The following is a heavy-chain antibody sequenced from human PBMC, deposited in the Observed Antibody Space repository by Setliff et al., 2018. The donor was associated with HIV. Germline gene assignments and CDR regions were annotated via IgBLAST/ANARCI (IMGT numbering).Heavy chain of an antibody. Sequence: SETLSLTCTVSGVPISSGDYYWTWIRQHQGKGLEWIGYIYYSGSTYYNPSLKRRLTISLHTSKNQYPLNLTSVTAVDTALYYCARDISITGTLGHFDTWGQGTLVTVSS. CDR2: IYYSGST. J-gene: IGHJ4*02. CDR1: GVPISSGDYY. D-gene: IGHD1-20*01. V-gene: IGHV4-31*03. CDR3: ARDISITGTLGHFDT.